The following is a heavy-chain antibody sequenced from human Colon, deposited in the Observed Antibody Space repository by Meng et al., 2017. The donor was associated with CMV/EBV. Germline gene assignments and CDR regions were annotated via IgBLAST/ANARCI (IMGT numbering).Heavy chain of an antibody. CDR2: ISGSGGST. CDR1: GFTFSSYA. Sequence: GESLKISCAASGFTFSSYAMSWVRQAPGKGLEWVSAISGSGGSTYYADSVKGRFTISRDNSKNTLYLQMNSLRAEDTAMYYCAKNTRGIVAWPDPWGQGTLVTVSS. J-gene: IGHJ5*02. V-gene: IGHV3-23*01. CDR3: AKNTRGIVAWPDP. D-gene: IGHD2-15*01.